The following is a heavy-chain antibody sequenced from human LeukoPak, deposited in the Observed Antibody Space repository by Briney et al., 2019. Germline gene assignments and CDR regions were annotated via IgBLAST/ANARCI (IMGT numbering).Heavy chain of an antibody. CDR3: VSAKFLVRGVSWFDP. CDR2: INTSGST. CDR1: GGSISSGSYY. D-gene: IGHD3-10*01. J-gene: IGHJ5*02. V-gene: IGHV4-61*02. Sequence: PSQTLSLTCTVSGGSISSGSYYWSWIRQPAGKGLEWIGRINTSGSTNYNPSLKSRVTMSVDTSKNQFSLKLTSVTAADTAVYYCVSAKFLVRGVSWFDPWGQGTLVTVSS.